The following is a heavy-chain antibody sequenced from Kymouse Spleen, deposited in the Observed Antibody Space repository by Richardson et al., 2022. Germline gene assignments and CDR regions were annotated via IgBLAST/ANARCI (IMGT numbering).Heavy chain of an antibody. J-gene: IGHJ3*02. CDR1: GFTFSNAW. Sequence: EVQLVESGGGLVKPGGSLRLSCAASGFTFSNAWMSWVRQAPGKGLEWVGRIKSKTDGGTTDYAAPVKGRFTISRDDSKNTLYLQMNSLKTEDTAVYYCTRLRYFDWLFPCF*YLGPRDNGHRLF. CDR2: IKSKTDGGTT. D-gene: IGHD3-9*01. CDR3: TRLRYFDWLFPCF*Y. V-gene: IGHV3-15*01.